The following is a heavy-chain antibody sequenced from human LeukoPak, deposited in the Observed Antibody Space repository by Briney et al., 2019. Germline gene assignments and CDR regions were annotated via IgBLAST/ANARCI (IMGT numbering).Heavy chain of an antibody. CDR2: INHSGST. V-gene: IGHV4-34*01. Sequence: PSETLSLTCAVYGGSFSGYYWSWIRQPPRKGLEWIGEINHSGSTNYNPSLKSRVTISVDTSKNQFSLKLSSVTAADTAVYYCARKLTYYYGSGSYYKALDVWGKGTTVTVSS. CDR1: GGSFSGYY. J-gene: IGHJ6*04. D-gene: IGHD3-10*01. CDR3: ARKLTYYYGSGSYYKALDV.